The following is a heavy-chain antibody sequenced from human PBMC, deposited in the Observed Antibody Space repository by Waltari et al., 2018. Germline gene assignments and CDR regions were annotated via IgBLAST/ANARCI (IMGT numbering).Heavy chain of an antibody. CDR3: SKRLDI. CDR1: GFTFSTDW. V-gene: IGHV3-7*01. Sequence: EVQLVESGGGLAPPGGSLRLSCEASGFTFSTDWMDWVRQAPGKGLQWVANINQDGGEKYYLDSVKGRFTISRDNAKKSVYLEMNSLRAEDTAIYYCSKRLDIWGRGTMVAVSS. J-gene: IGHJ3*02. CDR2: INQDGGEK.